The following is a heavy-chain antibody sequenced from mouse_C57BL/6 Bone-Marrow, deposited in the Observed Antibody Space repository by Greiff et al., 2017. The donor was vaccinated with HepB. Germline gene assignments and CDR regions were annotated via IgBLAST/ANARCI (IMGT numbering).Heavy chain of an antibody. CDR1: GYTFTSYG. J-gene: IGHJ3*01. CDR3: ASPTTVVGDWFAY. Sequence: VKLQESGAELARPGASVKLSCKASGYTFTSYGISWVKQRTGQGLEWIGEIYPRSGNTYYNEKFKGKATLTADKSSSTAYMELRSLTSEDSAVYFCASPTTVVGDWFAYWGQGTLVTVSA. CDR2: IYPRSGNT. D-gene: IGHD1-1*01. V-gene: IGHV1-81*01.